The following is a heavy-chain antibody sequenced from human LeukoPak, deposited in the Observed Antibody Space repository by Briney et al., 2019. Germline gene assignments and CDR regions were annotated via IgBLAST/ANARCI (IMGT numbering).Heavy chain of an antibody. CDR3: ARDQTYYYDSSGYYPRFAY. CDR2: ISSSSTI. CDR1: GFTFSDYY. Sequence: GGSLRLSCAASGFTFSDYYMNWVRQAPGKGLEWVSSISSSSTIYYADSVKGRFTISRDNAKNSLYLQMNSLRAEDTAVYYCARDQTYYYDSSGYYPRFAYWGQGTLVTVSS. V-gene: IGHV3-69-1*02. D-gene: IGHD3-22*01. J-gene: IGHJ4*02.